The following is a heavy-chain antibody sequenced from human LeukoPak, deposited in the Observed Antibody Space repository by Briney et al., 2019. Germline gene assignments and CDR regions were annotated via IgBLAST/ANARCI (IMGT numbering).Heavy chain of an antibody. CDR3: VRDFDWGPDY. J-gene: IGHJ4*02. CDR1: GYTFTGHY. D-gene: IGHD3-9*01. V-gene: IGHV1-2*02. Sequence: ASVKVSCKASGYTFTGHYLHWVRQAPGQGLEWMGWIYGHDGGTNFTQKFQDRVTMTRDTSITTAYMELTSLTPDDTAVYYCVRDFDWGPDYWGQGTLVTVSS. CDR2: IYGHDGGT.